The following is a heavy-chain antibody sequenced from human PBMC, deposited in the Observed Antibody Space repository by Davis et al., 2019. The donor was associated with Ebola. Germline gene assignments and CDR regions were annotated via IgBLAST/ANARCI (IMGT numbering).Heavy chain of an antibody. J-gene: IGHJ6*04. CDR3: AKDQDGMDV. V-gene: IGHV3-30*18. CDR1: GFTFSSYG. Sequence: GESLKISCAASGFTFSSYGMHWVRQAPGKGLEWVAVISYDGSNKYYADSVKGRFTISRDNSKNTLYLQMNSLRAEDTAVYYCAKDQDGMDVWGKGTTVTVSS. CDR2: ISYDGSNK.